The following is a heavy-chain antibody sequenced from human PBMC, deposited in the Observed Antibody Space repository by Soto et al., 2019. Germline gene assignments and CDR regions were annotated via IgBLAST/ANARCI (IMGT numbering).Heavy chain of an antibody. J-gene: IGHJ5*02. CDR1: GYTFTSYW. CDR3: ARHGGGHSGSYSAVWFDP. CDR2: IYPGDSDT. V-gene: IGHV5-51*01. Sequence: PGESLKISCKGSGYTFTSYWIAWVRQMPGKGLEWMGIIYPGDSDTRYSPSFQGQVTISADKSISTAYLQWSSLKASDTAMYYCARHGGGHSGSYSAVWFDPWGQGTLVTVSS. D-gene: IGHD1-26*01.